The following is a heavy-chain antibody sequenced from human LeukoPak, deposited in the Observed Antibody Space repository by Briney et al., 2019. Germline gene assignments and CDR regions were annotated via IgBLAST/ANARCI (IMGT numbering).Heavy chain of an antibody. CDR3: ARYFGSGGYPFDY. CDR1: GGSITSGIYH. CDR2: MYYSGST. D-gene: IGHD3-10*01. J-gene: IGHJ4*02. Sequence: PSETLSLTCTVSGGSITSGIYHWSWIRQPPGKGLEWIGYMYYSGSTYYNPSLKSRVFISVDTSTSQFSLKLSSVTAADTAVYYCARYFGSGGYPFDYWGQGTLVTVSS. V-gene: IGHV4-30-4*01.